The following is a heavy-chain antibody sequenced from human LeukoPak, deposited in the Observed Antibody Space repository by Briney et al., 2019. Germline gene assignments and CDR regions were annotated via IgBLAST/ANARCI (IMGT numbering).Heavy chain of an antibody. D-gene: IGHD2-15*01. CDR3: ARDLVDPVYYYMDV. Sequence: SVKVSCKASGGTFSSYAIGWVRQAPGQGLEWMGGIIPMFGTTNYAQKFQGRVTITADKSTSTAYMELSSLRSEDTAVYYCARDLVDPVYYYMDVWGKGTTVTVSS. CDR1: GGTFSSYA. J-gene: IGHJ6*03. V-gene: IGHV1-69*06. CDR2: IIPMFGTT.